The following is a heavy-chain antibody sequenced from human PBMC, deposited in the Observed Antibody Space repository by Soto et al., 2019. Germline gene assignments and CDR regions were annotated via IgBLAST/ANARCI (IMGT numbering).Heavy chain of an antibody. CDR2: INHSGST. D-gene: IGHD1-7*01. V-gene: IGHV4-34*01. J-gene: IGHJ4*02. CDR3: ARARLGGSYNWNYAFNIGFDY. CDR1: GGSFSGYY. Sequence: QVQLQQWGAGLLKPSETLSLTCAVYGGSFSGYYWSWIRQPPGKGLEWIGEINHSGSTNYNPSLKSRVTISVDTSKNQFSLKLSSVTAADTAVYYCARARLGGSYNWNYAFNIGFDYWGQGTLVTVSS.